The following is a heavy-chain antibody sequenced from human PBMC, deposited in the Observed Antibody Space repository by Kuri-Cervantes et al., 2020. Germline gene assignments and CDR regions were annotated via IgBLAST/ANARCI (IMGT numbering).Heavy chain of an antibody. D-gene: IGHD5-12*01. Sequence: GGSLRLSCAASGFPFSNAWMSGARPAPGKGLEWVGLIKSKTDGRKTDYAAPVKVRFTISRDDSKTTLYLQMNSLKTEDTAVYYCTTDRQATGDYWGQGTLVTVSS. CDR2: IKSKTDGRKT. J-gene: IGHJ4*02. CDR3: TTDRQATGDY. V-gene: IGHV3-15*01. CDR1: GFPFSNAW.